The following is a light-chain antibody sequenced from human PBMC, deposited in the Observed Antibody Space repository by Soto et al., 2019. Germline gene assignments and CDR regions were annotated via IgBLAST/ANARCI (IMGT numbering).Light chain of an antibody. V-gene: IGKV2-30*01. CDR3: MQGIHWPKT. CDR1: QSPVYSDGNSH. J-gene: IGKJ1*01. Sequence: DVVMTQSPLSLPVNLGQPASISCRSSQSPVYSDGNSHLSWFHQGPGQSTRRLIHMVSNRESGVPARYSGSGSGADFTLKIMRVEAEDVGIDYCMQGIHWPKTFGQGAQVESK. CDR2: MVS.